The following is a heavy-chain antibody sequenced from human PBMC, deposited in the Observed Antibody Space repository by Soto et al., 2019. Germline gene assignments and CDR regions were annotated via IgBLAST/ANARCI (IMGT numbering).Heavy chain of an antibody. J-gene: IGHJ6*02. CDR3: ARPPVTYYYDSSGYIYYYYGMDV. CDR1: GFTFSSYA. V-gene: IGHV3-30-3*01. Sequence: GGSLRLSCAASGFTFSSYAMHWVRQAPGKGLEWVAVISYDGSNKYYADSVKGRFTISRDNSKNTLYLQMNSLRAEDTAVYYCARPPVTYYYDSSGYIYYYYGMDVWGQGTTVTVSS. CDR2: ISYDGSNK. D-gene: IGHD3-22*01.